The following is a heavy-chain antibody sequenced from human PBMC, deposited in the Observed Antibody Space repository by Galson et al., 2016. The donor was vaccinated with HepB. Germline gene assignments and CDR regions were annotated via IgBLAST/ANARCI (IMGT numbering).Heavy chain of an antibody. V-gene: IGHV3-33*01. J-gene: IGHJ5*02. CDR3: ARNEGRNWFDP. CDR2: IWYDGTTK. CDR1: GFTFSSYG. Sequence: SLRLSCAASGFTFSSYGMHWVRQAPGKGLEWVAVIWYDGTTKYYADSVKGRFTISRDNSKNTLYLQMNSLRADDTAVYFCARNEGRNWFDPWGQGTLVTVSS.